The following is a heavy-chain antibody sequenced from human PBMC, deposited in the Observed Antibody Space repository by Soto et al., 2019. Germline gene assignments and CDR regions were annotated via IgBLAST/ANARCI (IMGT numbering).Heavy chain of an antibody. CDR3: ANLYWNPRYFDY. D-gene: IGHD1-1*01. J-gene: IGHJ4*02. V-gene: IGHV3-23*01. Sequence: EVQLLESGGGLVQPGGSLRLSCAASGFTFSSVAMTWVRQAPGKGLEWVSSISDNGGNTDYADSVRGRFSLSRDNSKNTLYLQMNHLKAEDTAVYYCANLYWNPRYFDYWGQGARVTVSS. CDR2: ISDNGGNT. CDR1: GFTFSSVA.